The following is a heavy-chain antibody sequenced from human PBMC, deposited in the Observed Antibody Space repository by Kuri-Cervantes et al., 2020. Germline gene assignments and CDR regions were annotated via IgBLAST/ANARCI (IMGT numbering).Heavy chain of an antibody. D-gene: IGHD2-2*01. CDR2: IKQDGSEK. Sequence: GESLKISCAASGFTFSSYWMSWVRQAPGKGLEWVANIKQDGSEKYYVDSVKGRFTISRDNAKNSLYLQMNSLRAEDTAVYYCARDVTMLFDYWAREPWSPSPQ. CDR3: ARDVTMLFDY. V-gene: IGHV3-7*01. CDR1: GFTFSSYW. J-gene: IGHJ4*02.